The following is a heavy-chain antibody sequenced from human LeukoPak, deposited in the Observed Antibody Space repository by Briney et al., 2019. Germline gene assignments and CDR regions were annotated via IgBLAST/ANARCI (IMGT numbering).Heavy chain of an antibody. CDR2: IYYSGST. CDR3: ARDSGTYYYDKRVGGKGFDI. D-gene: IGHD3-22*01. Sequence: SETLSLTCTVSGGSISSSSYYWGWIRQPPGKGLEWIGGIYYSGSTYYNPSLKSRVTISVDTSKNQFSLKLSSVTAADTAVYYCARDSGTYYYDKRVGGKGFDIWGQGTMVTVSS. J-gene: IGHJ3*02. V-gene: IGHV4-39*07. CDR1: GGSISSSSYY.